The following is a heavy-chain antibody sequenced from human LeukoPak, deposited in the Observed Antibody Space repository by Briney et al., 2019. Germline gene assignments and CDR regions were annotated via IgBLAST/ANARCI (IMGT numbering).Heavy chain of an antibody. CDR3: ARTFPGGGGPGGSFDY. CDR1: GYTFTSYG. D-gene: IGHD2-15*01. CDR2: ISAYNGNT. Sequence: GASVKVSCKASGYTFTSYGISWARQAPGQGLEWMGWISAYNGNTNYAQKLQGRVTMTTDTSTSTACMELRSLRSDDTAVYYCARTFPGGGGPGGSFDYWGQGTLVTVSS. V-gene: IGHV1-18*01. J-gene: IGHJ4*02.